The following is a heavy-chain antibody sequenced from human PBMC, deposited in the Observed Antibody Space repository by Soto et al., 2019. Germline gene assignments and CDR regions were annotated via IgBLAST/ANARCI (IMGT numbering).Heavy chain of an antibody. D-gene: IGHD2-2*01. J-gene: IGHJ5*02. CDR1: GYTFTSYG. CDR2: ISAYNGNT. CDR3: ARDPPPLGYCSSTSCGP. V-gene: IGHV1-18*01. Sequence: GASVKVSCKASGYTFTSYGISWVRQAPGQGLEWMGWISAYNGNTNYAQKLQGRVTISRDNAKNSLCLQMSSLRAEDTAVYYCARDPPPLGYCSSTSCGPWGQGTLVTVSS.